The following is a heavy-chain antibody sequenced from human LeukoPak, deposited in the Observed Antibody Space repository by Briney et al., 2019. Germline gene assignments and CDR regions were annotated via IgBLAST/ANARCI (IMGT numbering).Heavy chain of an antibody. J-gene: IGHJ6*02. Sequence: SETLSLTCTVSGGSISSYYWSWIRQPPGKGLEWIGYIYCSGSTNYNPSLKSRVTISVDTSKNQFSLKLSSVTAADTAVYYCARGGSSSIYGMDVWGQGTTVTVSS. V-gene: IGHV4-59*01. CDR1: GGSISSYY. D-gene: IGHD6-6*01. CDR2: IYCSGST. CDR3: ARGGSSSIYGMDV.